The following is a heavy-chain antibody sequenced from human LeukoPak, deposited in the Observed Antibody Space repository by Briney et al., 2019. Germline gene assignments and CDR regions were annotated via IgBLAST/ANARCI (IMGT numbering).Heavy chain of an antibody. CDR3: AREDAFILRATLSFDP. J-gene: IGHJ5*02. CDR1: GGSISNFF. Sequence: SETLSLTCTVSGGSISNFFWSWVRQSAGEGLEWVGRIDLFGNTNYNPSLKSQATISIDKSKNQFSLNLRSVTAADTAVYYCAREDAFILRATLSFDPWGQGTLVTVSS. CDR2: IDLFGNT. V-gene: IGHV4-4*07. D-gene: IGHD1-26*01.